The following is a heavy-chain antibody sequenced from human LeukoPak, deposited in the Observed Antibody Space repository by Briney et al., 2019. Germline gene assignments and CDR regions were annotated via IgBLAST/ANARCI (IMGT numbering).Heavy chain of an antibody. V-gene: IGHV4-59*01. CDR1: GGSISSYY. J-gene: IGHJ4*02. CDR3: ARMGRYFDWLLPDY. Sequence: SETLSLTCTVSGGSISSYYWSWIRRPPGKGLEWIGYIYYSGSTNYNPSLKSRVTISVDTSKNQFSLKLSSVTAADTAVYYCARMGRYFDWLLPDYWGQGTLVTVSS. D-gene: IGHD3-9*01. CDR2: IYYSGST.